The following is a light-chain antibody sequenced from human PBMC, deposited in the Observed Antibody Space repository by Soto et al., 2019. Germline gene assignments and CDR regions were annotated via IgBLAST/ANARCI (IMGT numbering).Light chain of an antibody. CDR2: DAS. V-gene: IGKV3-11*01. CDR3: QQRSNWPRT. Sequence: SVLTQSPGTLSLSPGERATLSCMASQSVSSSYLACYQQKPGQAPRLLIYDASNRATGIPARFSGSGSGTDFTLTISSLEPEDFAVYYCQQRSNWPRTFGQGTKVDIK. J-gene: IGKJ1*01. CDR1: QSVSSSY.